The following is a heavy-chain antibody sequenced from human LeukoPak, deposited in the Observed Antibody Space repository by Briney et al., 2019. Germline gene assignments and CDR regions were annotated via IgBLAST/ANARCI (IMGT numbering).Heavy chain of an antibody. CDR1: GFTFSSYA. V-gene: IGHV3-23*01. Sequence: GGSLRLSCAASGFTFSSYAMSWVRQAPGKGLEWVSAISGSGGNTYYADSVKGRFTISRDNSKNTLYLQMNSLRAEDTAVYYCAKSVLYYYDSSGYYFYYWGQGTLVTVSS. CDR2: ISGSGGNT. CDR3: AKSVLYYYDSSGYYFYY. D-gene: IGHD3-22*01. J-gene: IGHJ4*02.